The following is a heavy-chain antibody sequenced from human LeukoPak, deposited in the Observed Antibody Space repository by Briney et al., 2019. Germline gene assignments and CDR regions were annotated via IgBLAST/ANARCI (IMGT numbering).Heavy chain of an antibody. Sequence: GGSLRLSCAASGFTVYNNYMTWVRQAPGKGLEWVANIRQDGTEKYYVDSVKGRFTISRDNAKNSLYLQMNSLRAEDTAVYYCARDGSGYGHYFDYWGQGTLVTVSS. CDR1: GFTVYNNY. V-gene: IGHV3-7*01. CDR2: IRQDGTEK. D-gene: IGHD3-22*01. J-gene: IGHJ4*02. CDR3: ARDGSGYGHYFDY.